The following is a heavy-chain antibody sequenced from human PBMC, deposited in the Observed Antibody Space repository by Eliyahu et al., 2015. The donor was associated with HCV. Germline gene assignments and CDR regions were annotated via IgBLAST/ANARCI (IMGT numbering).Heavy chain of an antibody. CDR1: GGTFSSYA. D-gene: IGHD1-26*01. CDR2: IIPIFGTA. Sequence: QVQLVQSGAEVKKPGSSVKVSCKAXGGTFSSYAISWVRQAPGQGLEWMGGIIPIFGTAXYAQKFQGRVTITADESTSTAYMELSSLRSEDTAVYYCARSLRGRGYYYYGMDVWGQGTTVTVSS. CDR3: ARSLRGRGYYYYGMDV. V-gene: IGHV1-69*01. J-gene: IGHJ6*02.